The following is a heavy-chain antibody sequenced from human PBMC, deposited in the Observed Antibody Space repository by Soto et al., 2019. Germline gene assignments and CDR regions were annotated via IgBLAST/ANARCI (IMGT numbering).Heavy chain of an antibody. Sequence: QVQLVQSGAAVKKPGSSVKVSCKASGGTFSIYTISWVRQAPGQGLEWMGRIIPILGIANYAQKFQGRVTITADKSTSTSYTELSSLRSEDTAVYFCARAETKYDDILTHRSYWSCDLVGRGPLVTFSS. CDR3: ARAETKYDDILTHRSYWSCDL. V-gene: IGHV1-69*02. CDR1: GGTFSIYT. J-gene: IGHJ2*01. CDR2: IIPILGIA. D-gene: IGHD3-9*01.